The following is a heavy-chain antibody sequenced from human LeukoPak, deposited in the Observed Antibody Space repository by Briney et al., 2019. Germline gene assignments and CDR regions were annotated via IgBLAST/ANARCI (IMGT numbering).Heavy chain of an antibody. CDR1: GGSLSISSYY. CDR3: ARLGKRWLHRHGVDY. Sequence: SETLSLTCTVSGGSLSISSYYWGWIRQPPGKGLEWIGSIYYSGSTYYNPSLKSRVTISVDTSKNQFSLKLSSVTAADTAVYYCARLGKRWLHRHGVDYWGQGTLVTVSS. J-gene: IGHJ4*02. V-gene: IGHV4-39*01. CDR2: IYYSGST. D-gene: IGHD5-24*01.